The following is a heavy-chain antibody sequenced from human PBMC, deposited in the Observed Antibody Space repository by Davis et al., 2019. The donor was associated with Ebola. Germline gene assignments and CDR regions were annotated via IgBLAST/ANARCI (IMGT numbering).Heavy chain of an antibody. J-gene: IGHJ3*02. CDR1: GFTFSSYG. Sequence: GESLKISCAASGFTFSSYGMHWVRQAPGKGLEWVAVISYDGSNKYYADSVKGRFTISRDNSKNTLYLQMNSLRTEDTAVYYCAKGSIGYCSSTSCYPAGDDAFDIWGQGTMVTVSS. CDR3: AKGSIGYCSSTSCYPAGDDAFDI. CDR2: ISYDGSNK. D-gene: IGHD2-2*01. V-gene: IGHV3-30*18.